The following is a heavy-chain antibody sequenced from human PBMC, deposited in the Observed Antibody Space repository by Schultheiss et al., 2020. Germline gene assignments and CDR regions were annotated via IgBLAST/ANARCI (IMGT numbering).Heavy chain of an antibody. J-gene: IGHJ4*02. CDR1: GFTFSSYG. CDR2: IRSKANSYAT. D-gene: IGHD6-19*01. CDR3: ARSLGWDPSSGNDY. Sequence: GGSLRLSCAASGFTFSSYGMHWVRQASGKGLEWVGRIRSKANSYATAYAASVKGRFTISRDNSKNTLYLQMNSLRAEDTAVYYCARSLGWDPSSGNDYWGQGILVTVSS. V-gene: IGHV3-73*01.